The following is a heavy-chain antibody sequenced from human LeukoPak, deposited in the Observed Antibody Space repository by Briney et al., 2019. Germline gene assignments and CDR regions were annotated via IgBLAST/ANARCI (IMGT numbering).Heavy chain of an antibody. V-gene: IGHV3-7*01. Sequence: GGSLRLSCAASGFTFSSYWMSWVRQAPGKGLEWVANIKQDGSEKYYVDSVKGRFTISRDNAKNSLYLQMNSLRAEDTAVYYCARDRTIFGVVTEAFDIWGQGTMVTVPS. CDR1: GFTFSSYW. CDR2: IKQDGSEK. CDR3: ARDRTIFGVVTEAFDI. D-gene: IGHD3-3*01. J-gene: IGHJ3*02.